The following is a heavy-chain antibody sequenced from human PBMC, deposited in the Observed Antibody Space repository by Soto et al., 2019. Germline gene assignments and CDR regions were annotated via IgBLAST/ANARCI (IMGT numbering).Heavy chain of an antibody. CDR1: GFTFSSYS. CDR3: ARVVGYIYNFDY. D-gene: IGHD5-18*01. CDR2: ISSSSSYI. Sequence: EVQLVESGGGLVKPGGSLRLSCAASGFTFSSYSMNWVRQAPGKGLEWVSSISSSSSYIYYADSVKGRFTISRDNAKNSLYLQMNSLRAEDTAVYYCARVVGYIYNFDYWGQGTLVSVSS. J-gene: IGHJ4*02. V-gene: IGHV3-21*01.